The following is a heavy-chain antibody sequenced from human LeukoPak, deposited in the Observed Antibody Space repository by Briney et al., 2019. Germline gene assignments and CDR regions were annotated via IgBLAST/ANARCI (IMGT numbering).Heavy chain of an antibody. D-gene: IGHD5-12*01. V-gene: IGHV1-69*05. Sequence: SVKVSCKASGGTFSSYAISWVRQAPGQGLEWMGGIIPIFGTANYAQKFQGRVTITTDESTSTAYMELSSLRSEDTAVYYCATAGPSGYDLYYLDYWGQGTLVTVSS. J-gene: IGHJ4*02. CDR2: IIPIFGTA. CDR3: ATAGPSGYDLYYLDY. CDR1: GGTFSSYA.